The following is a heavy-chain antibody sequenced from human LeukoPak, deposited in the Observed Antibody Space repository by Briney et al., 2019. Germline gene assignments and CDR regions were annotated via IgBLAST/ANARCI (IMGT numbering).Heavy chain of an antibody. D-gene: IGHD6-6*01. Sequence: SETLSLTCTVSGGSISSYYWSWIRQPAGKGPEWIGRIYTSGSTNYNPSLKSRVTMSVDTSKNQFSLKLSSVTAADTAVYYCARHGGSSSSVGWFDPWGQGTLVTVSS. CDR1: GGSISSYY. J-gene: IGHJ5*02. V-gene: IGHV4-4*07. CDR3: ARHGGSSSSVGWFDP. CDR2: IYTSGST.